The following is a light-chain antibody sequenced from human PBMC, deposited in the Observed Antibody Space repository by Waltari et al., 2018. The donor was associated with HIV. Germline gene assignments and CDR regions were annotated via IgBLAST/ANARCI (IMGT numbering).Light chain of an antibody. CDR3: CSYAGSSTWV. J-gene: IGLJ3*02. CDR1: SSDVGSYNL. Sequence: QSALTQPASVSGSPGQSITISCTGTSSDVGSYNLVSWYQQHPGKAPKLMIYEVSKRPSGVSNGVAGSKSGNTDSMTISGLQAEDEADYYWCSYAGSSTWVFGGGTKLTVL. CDR2: EVS. V-gene: IGLV2-23*02.